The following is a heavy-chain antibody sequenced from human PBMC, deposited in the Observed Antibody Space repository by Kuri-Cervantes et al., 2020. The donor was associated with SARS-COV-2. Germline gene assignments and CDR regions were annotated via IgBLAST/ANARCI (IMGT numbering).Heavy chain of an antibody. V-gene: IGHV1-18*01. CDR3: ARVPVKLGIEVYYYYYGMDV. CDR2: ISAYNGNT. CDR1: GGTFSSYA. J-gene: IGHJ6*02. Sequence: ASVKVSCKASGGTFSSYAISWVRQAPGQGLEWMGWISAYNGNTNYAQKLQGRVTMTTDTSTSTAYMELRSLRSDDTAVYYCARVPVKLGIEVYYYYYGMDVWGQGTTVTVSS. D-gene: IGHD7-27*01.